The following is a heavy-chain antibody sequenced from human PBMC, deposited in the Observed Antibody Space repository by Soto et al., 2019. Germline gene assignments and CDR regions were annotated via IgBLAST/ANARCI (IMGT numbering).Heavy chain of an antibody. D-gene: IGHD5-18*01. J-gene: IGHJ4*02. CDR2: IYHSGST. Sequence: SETLSLTCTVSGYSISSGYYWGWIRQPPGKGLEWIGSIYHSGSTYYNPSLKSRLTISVDTSKNQFSLKLSSVTAADTAVYYCAREIRTLGYSYGFDYWGQGTLVTVSS. CDR3: AREIRTLGYSYGFDY. CDR1: GYSISSGYY. V-gene: IGHV4-38-2*02.